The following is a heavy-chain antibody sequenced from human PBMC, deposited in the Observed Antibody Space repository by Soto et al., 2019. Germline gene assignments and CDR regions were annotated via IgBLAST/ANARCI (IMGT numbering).Heavy chain of an antibody. V-gene: IGHV4-59*01. CDR2: IRYSGKT. D-gene: IGHD2-21*02. CDR1: GGSLTNYF. Sequence: QVQLQESGPGLVEPSETLSLTCTVSGGSLTNYFWTWIRQSPGKGLEWIAYIRYSGKTDYNPSLTSRVTISLDTPKNQFSLKLTSVTAADTAMYYCARFQYAVVTPFDLGGLGTMVIVSS. J-gene: IGHJ3*01. CDR3: ARFQYAVVTPFDL.